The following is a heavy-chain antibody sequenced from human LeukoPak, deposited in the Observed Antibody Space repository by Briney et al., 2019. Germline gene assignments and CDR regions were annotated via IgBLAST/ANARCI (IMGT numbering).Heavy chain of an antibody. CDR2: ISGSGGRT. CDR3: AKDADDYGDFYYYFDY. J-gene: IGHJ4*02. D-gene: IGHD4-17*01. CDR1: GFTFSSYA. Sequence: GGSLRLSCAASGFTFSSYAMSWVPQAPGQGLEWVSAISGSGGRTDYADSVEGRFTISRDNSKNTLYLQMNSLRAEDTALYYCAKDADDYGDFYYYFDYWGQGTLVTVSS. V-gene: IGHV3-23*01.